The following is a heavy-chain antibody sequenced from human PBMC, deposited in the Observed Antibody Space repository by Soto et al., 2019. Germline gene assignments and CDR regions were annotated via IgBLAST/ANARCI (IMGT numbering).Heavy chain of an antibody. V-gene: IGHV4-39*01. CDR2: IYYSGST. D-gene: IGHD6-19*01. CDR1: GGSISSSSYY. Sequence: SETLSLTCTVSGGSISSSSYYWGWIRQPPGKGLEWIGSIYYSGSTYYNPSLKSRVTISVDTSKNQFSLKLSSVTAADTAVYYCARQGIAVAGTLYGMDVWGQGTTVTVSS. CDR3: ARQGIAVAGTLYGMDV. J-gene: IGHJ6*02.